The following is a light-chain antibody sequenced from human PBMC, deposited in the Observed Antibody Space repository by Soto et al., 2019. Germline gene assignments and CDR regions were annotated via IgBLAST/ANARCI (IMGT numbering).Light chain of an antibody. J-gene: IGKJ5*01. CDR2: AAS. Sequence: EIALSQSPGTLSLSPGEIATISCRASQSVFNNYLAWYQRKPGQAPRLLVYAASSRATDIPDRVSGIGSGTHFTLTISRLEPEDSAVYYCQQYGSSHPITFGQGTRLEIK. CDR1: QSVFNNY. V-gene: IGKV3-20*01. CDR3: QQYGSSHPIT.